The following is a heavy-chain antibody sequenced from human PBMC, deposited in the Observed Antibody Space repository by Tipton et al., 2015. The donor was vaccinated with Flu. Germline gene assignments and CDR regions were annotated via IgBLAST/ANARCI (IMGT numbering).Heavy chain of an antibody. D-gene: IGHD5-18*01. J-gene: IGHJ4*02. Sequence: SLRLSCAASGFTFSSYGMHWVRQAPGKGLEWVAVISYDGSNKYYADSVKGRFTISRDNSKNTLYLQMNSLRAEDTAVYYCARDLGYSYGYFDYWGQGTLVTVSS. V-gene: IGHV3-30*03. CDR1: GFTFSSYG. CDR2: ISYDGSNK. CDR3: ARDLGYSYGYFDY.